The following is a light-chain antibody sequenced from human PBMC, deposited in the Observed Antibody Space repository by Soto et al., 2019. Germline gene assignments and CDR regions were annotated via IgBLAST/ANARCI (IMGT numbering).Light chain of an antibody. Sequence: EVVMTQSPATLSVSPGERVTLSCRASESVHRNLAWYQQKPGQGPSLLIYYASTRATGVPVRFTGSGSGTEFTLTISSLQSEDFGVDHCQHYSNWPPTFGPGTKVEIK. CDR1: ESVHRN. CDR2: YAS. J-gene: IGKJ3*01. CDR3: QHYSNWPPT. V-gene: IGKV3-15*01.